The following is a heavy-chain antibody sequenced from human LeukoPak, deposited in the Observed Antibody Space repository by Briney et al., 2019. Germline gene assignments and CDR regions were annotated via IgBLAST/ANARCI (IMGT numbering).Heavy chain of an antibody. V-gene: IGHV3-23*01. D-gene: IGHD6-6*01. CDR1: GFTFSSYA. CDR3: AKDQGRYSSSDQYAFDI. J-gene: IGHJ3*02. Sequence: GGSLRLSCAASGFTFSSYAMSWVRQAPGKGLEWVSAISGSGGSTYYADSVKGRFTISRDNSKNTLYLQMNSLRAEDTAVYYCAKDQGRYSSSDQYAFDIWGQGTMVTVSS. CDR2: ISGSGGST.